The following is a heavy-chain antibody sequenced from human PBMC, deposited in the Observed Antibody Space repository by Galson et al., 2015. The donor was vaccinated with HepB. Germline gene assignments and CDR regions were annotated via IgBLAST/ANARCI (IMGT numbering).Heavy chain of an antibody. V-gene: IGHV3-48*02. CDR1: GFTFSSYD. Sequence: SLRLSCAASGFTFSSYDMNWVRQAPGKGLEWVSYISSRSSTIYYADSVKGRFTISRDNAKNSLYLQMNSLRDEDTAVYYCARDVGYGNSYFDYWGQGTLVTVSS. J-gene: IGHJ4*02. CDR3: ARDVGYGNSYFDY. D-gene: IGHD2-15*01. CDR2: ISSRSSTI.